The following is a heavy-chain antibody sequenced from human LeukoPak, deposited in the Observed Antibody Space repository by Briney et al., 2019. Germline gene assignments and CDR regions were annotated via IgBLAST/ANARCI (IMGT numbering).Heavy chain of an antibody. Sequence: PGGSLRLSCAVSGFSFSSYSMNWVRQAPGKGLEWISYIWSESKISYADSVKGRFTISRDNAKNSLYLQMNSLRAEDTAVYYCAKDALLLWFGELQPYFDYWGQGTLVTVSS. CDR1: GFSFSSYS. J-gene: IGHJ4*02. CDR3: AKDALLLWFGELQPYFDY. CDR2: IWSESKI. V-gene: IGHV3-48*01. D-gene: IGHD3-10*01.